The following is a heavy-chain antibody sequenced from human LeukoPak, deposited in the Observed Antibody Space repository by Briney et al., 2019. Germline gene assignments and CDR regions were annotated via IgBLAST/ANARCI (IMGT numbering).Heavy chain of an antibody. Sequence: GGSLRLSCAASGLTFSSYWMHWVRHAPGKGLVWVSRINSDGSSTNYADSVKGRFTISRDNAKNTLYLQMNSLRAEDTAVYYCARDKYSSGNWFDPWGQGTLVTVSS. J-gene: IGHJ5*02. CDR1: GLTFSSYW. CDR3: ARDKYSSGNWFDP. V-gene: IGHV3-74*01. CDR2: INSDGSST. D-gene: IGHD6-25*01.